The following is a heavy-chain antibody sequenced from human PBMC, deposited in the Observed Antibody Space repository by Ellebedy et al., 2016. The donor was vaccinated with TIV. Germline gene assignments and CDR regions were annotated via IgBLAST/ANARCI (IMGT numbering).Heavy chain of an antibody. D-gene: IGHD6-13*01. Sequence: SETLSLXXAVYGGSFSGHYWGWIRQSPGKGLEWIGYIYYSGSTYYNPSLKSRVTISVDTSKNQFSLKLSSVTAADTAVYYCARDSHFRIARYFDYWGQGTLVTVSS. CDR3: ARDSHFRIARYFDY. CDR1: GGSFSGHY. J-gene: IGHJ4*02. V-gene: IGHV4-59*06. CDR2: IYYSGST.